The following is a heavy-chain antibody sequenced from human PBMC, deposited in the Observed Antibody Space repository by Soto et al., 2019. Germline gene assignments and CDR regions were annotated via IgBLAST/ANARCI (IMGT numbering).Heavy chain of an antibody. V-gene: IGHV3-21*01. CDR3: ASVHGGNSNYYFGMDA. CDR2: ISSSNSI. D-gene: IGHD2-21*02. Sequence: EMLLVESGGGLVKPGESLTLSCAASGFTFSSYTMNWVRQAPGKELEWVSSISSSNSIHYADSVKGRFTISRDNAKNSLYLQMNSLRVEDTGVYHCASVHGGNSNYYFGMDAWGQGTTVTVSS. J-gene: IGHJ6*02. CDR1: GFTFSSYT.